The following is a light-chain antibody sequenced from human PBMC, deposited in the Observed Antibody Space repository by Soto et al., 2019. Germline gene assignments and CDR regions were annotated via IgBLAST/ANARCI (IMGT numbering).Light chain of an antibody. J-gene: IGKJ4*01. Sequence: DSQMTKSPSSLSASVGDRITITCQASQDINNYLNWYQQKSGKAPKLLIYDASDLETGVPSRFSGSGSGTDFTFTISSLQPEDIATYYCQQYDNLPLTFGGGTKVDIK. CDR2: DAS. CDR1: QDINNY. V-gene: IGKV1-33*01. CDR3: QQYDNLPLT.